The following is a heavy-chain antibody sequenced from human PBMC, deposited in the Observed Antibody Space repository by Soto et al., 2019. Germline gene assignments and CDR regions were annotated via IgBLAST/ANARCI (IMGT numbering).Heavy chain of an antibody. V-gene: IGHV3-33*01. CDR1: GFTFSTYG. CDR3: ARAVGPFDY. CDR2: IWYDGSQK. Sequence: QVQLVESGGGVVQPGRSLRLSCAASGFTFSTYGMHWVRQAPGMGLEWVAVIWYDGSQKDYADSVKGRFTISRDNSKNTLYLQMNSLRVEDTAVYYCARAVGPFDYWGQGTLVTVSS. D-gene: IGHD1-26*01. J-gene: IGHJ4*02.